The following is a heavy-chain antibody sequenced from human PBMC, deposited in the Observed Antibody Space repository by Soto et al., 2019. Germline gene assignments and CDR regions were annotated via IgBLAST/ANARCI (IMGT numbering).Heavy chain of an antibody. CDR2: ISYDGSNT. CDR1: GFTFSSYG. Sequence: QVQLVESGGGVVQPGRSLRLSCAASGFTFSSYGMHWVHQAPGKGLEWVAVISYDGSNTYYGDTVKGRFTISRDNSKNTLSLQMNSLRAEDTAVYYCAKDGNVYSSGWYAPSLDYWGQGTLVTVSS. CDR3: AKDGNVYSSGWYAPSLDY. J-gene: IGHJ4*02. V-gene: IGHV3-30*18. D-gene: IGHD6-19*01.